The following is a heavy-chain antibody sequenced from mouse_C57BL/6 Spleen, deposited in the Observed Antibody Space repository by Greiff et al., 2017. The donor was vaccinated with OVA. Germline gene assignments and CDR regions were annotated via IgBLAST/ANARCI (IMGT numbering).Heavy chain of an antibody. CDR3: ARGTTVVRDYAMDY. CDR1: GYTFTSYW. D-gene: IGHD1-1*01. V-gene: IGHV1-52*01. CDR2: IDPSDSET. Sequence: VQLQQPGAELVRPGSSVKLSCKASGYTFTSYWMHWVKQRPIQGLEWIGNIDPSDSETHYNQKFKDKATLTVDKSSSTAYMQLSSLTSEDSAVYYCARGTTVVRDYAMDYWGQGTSVTVSS. J-gene: IGHJ4*01.